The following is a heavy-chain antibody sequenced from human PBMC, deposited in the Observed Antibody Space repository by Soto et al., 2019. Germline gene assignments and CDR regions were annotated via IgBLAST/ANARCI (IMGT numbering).Heavy chain of an antibody. V-gene: IGHV3-30-3*01. CDR3: ARDLEDTAMGSGFDAFDI. J-gene: IGHJ3*02. Sequence: PGGSLRLSCAASGFTFSSYAMHGVRQAPGKGLEWVAVISYDGSNKYYADSVKGRFTISRDNSKNTLYLQMNSLRAEDTAVYYCARDLEDTAMGSGFDAFDIWGQGTMVTVS. CDR1: GFTFSSYA. CDR2: ISYDGSNK. D-gene: IGHD5-18*01.